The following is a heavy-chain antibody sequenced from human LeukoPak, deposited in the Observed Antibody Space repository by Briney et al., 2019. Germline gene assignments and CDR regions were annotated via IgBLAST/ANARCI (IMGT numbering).Heavy chain of an antibody. CDR1: GGSIGSSSYY. J-gene: IGHJ6*03. D-gene: IGHD6-13*01. V-gene: IGHV4-39*07. Sequence: SETLSLTCTVSGGSIGSSSYYWGWIRQPPGKGLEWVGTIFYTGTPYYNPSLKSRVTISLVTSKNQFSLKLRSVTAADTAVYYCARIIVEQQLIPPSYCYYIDVWGKGTTVTVSS. CDR2: IFYTGTP. CDR3: ARIIVEQQLIPPSYCYYIDV.